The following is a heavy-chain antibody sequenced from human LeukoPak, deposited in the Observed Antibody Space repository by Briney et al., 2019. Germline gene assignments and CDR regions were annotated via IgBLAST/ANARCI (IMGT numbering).Heavy chain of an antibody. D-gene: IGHD1-26*01. J-gene: IGHJ4*02. CDR3: ARDGRGSFADY. V-gene: IGHV3-7*01. CDR1: GFTFSSYW. Sequence: GGSLRLSCAASGFTFSSYWMSWVRQAPGKGLEWVANIKQDGSEKYYVDSVKGRFTISRDNAKNSLYLQTNSLRAEDTAVYYCARDGRGSFADYWGQGTLVTVSS. CDR2: IKQDGSEK.